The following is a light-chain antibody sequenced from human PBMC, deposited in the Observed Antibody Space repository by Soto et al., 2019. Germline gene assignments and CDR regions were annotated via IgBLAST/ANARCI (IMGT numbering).Light chain of an antibody. V-gene: IGKV1-39*01. CDR1: QSLSSN. Sequence: MTQSPATLSVSPGERATLSCRASQSLSSNLAWYQQKPGKAPKLLIYAASSLQSGVPSRFGGSGSGTDFTLTISGLQPEDFATYYCQQSYRSPYTFGQGTNLEIK. J-gene: IGKJ2*01. CDR2: AAS. CDR3: QQSYRSPYT.